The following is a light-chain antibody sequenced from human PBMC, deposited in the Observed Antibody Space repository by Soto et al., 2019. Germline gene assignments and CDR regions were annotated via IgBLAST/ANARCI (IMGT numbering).Light chain of an antibody. Sequence: IVMTQSPATLSVSPGERATLSCRASQNINSNLAWYQQKPGQAPRLLMFRASIRATNIPARFSGSGSGTEFTLTISSLQSEDFAVYYCQQYNNWPITFGQGTRLEIK. CDR1: QNINSN. J-gene: IGKJ5*01. CDR2: RAS. V-gene: IGKV3-15*01. CDR3: QQYNNWPIT.